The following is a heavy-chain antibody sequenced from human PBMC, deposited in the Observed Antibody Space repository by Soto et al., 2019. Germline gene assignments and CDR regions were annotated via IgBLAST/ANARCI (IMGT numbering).Heavy chain of an antibody. CDR3: ARARLDIVLVPCSVDLYCHFDL. Sequence: SETLSLTCAVYGGSFSGYFWSCIRQPPGKGLEWIGEINHSGSTNYNPSLKSRVTISVDTSKNQFSLKLSSVTAADTAVYYCARARLDIVLVPCSVDLYCHFDLRARRSSVPVSA. V-gene: IGHV4-34*01. CDR1: GGSFSGYF. D-gene: IGHD2-2*01. CDR2: INHSGST. J-gene: IGHJ2*01.